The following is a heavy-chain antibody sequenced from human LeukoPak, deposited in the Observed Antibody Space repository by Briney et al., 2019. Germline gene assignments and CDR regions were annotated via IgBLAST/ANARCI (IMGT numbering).Heavy chain of an antibody. D-gene: IGHD2-21*02. CDR1: GGSISSYY. J-gene: IGHJ4*02. CDR3: GDCYYYFDY. CDR2: LYYSGNT. Sequence: PSETLSLTCTVSGGSISSYYWHWIRQPPGKGLEWIGYLYYSGNTCYNPSLKSRVTMSVDTSKNQFSLKLSSVTAADTAVYCGGDCYYYFDYWGQGTLVTVSS. V-gene: IGHV4-59*03.